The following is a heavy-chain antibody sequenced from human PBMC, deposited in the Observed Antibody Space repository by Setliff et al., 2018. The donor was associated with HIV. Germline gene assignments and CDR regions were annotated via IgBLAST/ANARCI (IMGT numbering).Heavy chain of an antibody. Sequence: SETLSLTCTVSGGSISSHYWSWIRQPPGKGLEWIGYIYDSGITNYNPSLRSRVTISIDTPKNQFSLKLRSVTAADTAVYYCARDRGSSYYYYYYMDVWGKGTTVTVSS. V-gene: IGHV4-59*11. J-gene: IGHJ6*03. CDR3: ARDRGSSYYYYYYMDV. CDR1: GGSISSHY. CDR2: IYDSGIT. D-gene: IGHD6-6*01.